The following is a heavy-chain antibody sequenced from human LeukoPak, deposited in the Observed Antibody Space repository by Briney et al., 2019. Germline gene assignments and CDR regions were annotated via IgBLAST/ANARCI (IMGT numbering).Heavy chain of an antibody. CDR2: ISAYNGNT. V-gene: IGHV1-18*01. J-gene: IGHJ3*02. CDR1: GYTFTSYG. D-gene: IGHD1-26*01. Sequence: GASVKVSCKASGYTFTSYGISWVRQAPGQGLEWMGWISAYNGNTNYAQKLQGRVTMTTDTSTSTAYMELRSLRSDDTAVYYCARTRRGAHLSDAFDIWGQGTMVTVSS. CDR3: ARTRRGAHLSDAFDI.